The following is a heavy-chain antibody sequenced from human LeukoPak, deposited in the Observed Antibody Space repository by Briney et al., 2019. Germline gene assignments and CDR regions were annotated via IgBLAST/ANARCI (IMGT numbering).Heavy chain of an antibody. CDR2: ISHSGST. J-gene: IGHJ3*02. D-gene: IGHD4-17*01. V-gene: IGHV4-59*01. CDR3: ARDRLATTAYDALDI. Sequence: PSETLSLTCTVSGGSISGYYWSWIRRPPGKGLEWIGCISHSGSTIYNPSLKSRVAMSLDTSKNQFSLRLSSVTAADTAVYYCARDRLATTAYDALDIWGQGTMVAVSS. CDR1: GGSISGYY.